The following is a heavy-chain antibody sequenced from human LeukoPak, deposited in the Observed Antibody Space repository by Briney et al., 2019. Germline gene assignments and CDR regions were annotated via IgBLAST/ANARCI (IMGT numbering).Heavy chain of an antibody. Sequence: GGSLKLSCAASGFTVSSNYMSWVRQAPGKGLEWVSVIYSGGSTYYADSVKGRFTISRDNSKNTLYLQMNSLRAEDTAAYYCAREGYSYGYAFDIWGQGTMVTVSS. CDR3: AREGYSYGYAFDI. V-gene: IGHV3-53*01. D-gene: IGHD5-18*01. J-gene: IGHJ3*02. CDR2: IYSGGST. CDR1: GFTVSSNY.